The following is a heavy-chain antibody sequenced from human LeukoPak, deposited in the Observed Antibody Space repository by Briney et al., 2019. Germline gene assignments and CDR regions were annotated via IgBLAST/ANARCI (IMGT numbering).Heavy chain of an antibody. J-gene: IGHJ5*02. V-gene: IGHV1-8*01. CDR1: GYTFTSYD. D-gene: IGHD3-16*01. Sequence: ASVKVSCKASGYTFTSYDINWVRQATGQGLEWMGWTNPNSGNTGYAQKFQGRVTMTRNTSISTAYMELSSLRSEDTAVYYCARGRPIMITFGGVKGRFDPWGQGTLVTVSS. CDR2: TNPNSGNT. CDR3: ARGRPIMITFGGVKGRFDP.